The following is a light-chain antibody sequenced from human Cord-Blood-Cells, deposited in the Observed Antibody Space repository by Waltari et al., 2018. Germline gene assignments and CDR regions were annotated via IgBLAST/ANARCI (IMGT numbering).Light chain of an antibody. CDR3: CSYAGSSTWV. CDR2: EGS. V-gene: IGLV2-23*01. J-gene: IGLJ3*02. Sequence: QSALTQPASVSGSPGQSITIPFPAPSRDVGSYNLVSWYQQHPGKAPKLMIYEGSKRPSGVSNRFSGSKSGNTASLTISGLQAEDEADYYCCSYAGSSTWVFGGGTKLTVL. CDR1: SRDVGSYNL.